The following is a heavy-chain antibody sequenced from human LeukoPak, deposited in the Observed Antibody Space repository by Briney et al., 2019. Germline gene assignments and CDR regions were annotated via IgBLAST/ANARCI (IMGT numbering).Heavy chain of an antibody. D-gene: IGHD4-17*01. V-gene: IGHV4-4*07. CDR2: IYTSGST. Sequence: PSETLSLTCTASGGSISSYYWSWIRQPAGKGLEWIGRIYTSGSTNYNPSLKSRVTISVDTSKNQFSLKLSSVTAADTAVYYCARDPHGDYPYYYYYMDVWGKGTTVTISS. CDR1: GGSISSYY. J-gene: IGHJ6*03. CDR3: ARDPHGDYPYYYYYMDV.